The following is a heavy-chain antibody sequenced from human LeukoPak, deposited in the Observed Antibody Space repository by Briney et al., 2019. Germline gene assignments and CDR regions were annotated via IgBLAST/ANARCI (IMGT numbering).Heavy chain of an antibody. Sequence: SETLSLTCAVYGGSFSGYYWSWIRQPPGKGLEWIGEINHSGSTNYNPSLKSRVTISVDTSKNQFSLKLSSVTAADTAVYYCARGRGYCTNGVCYRYYYYYIDVWGKGTTVTVSS. CDR3: ARGRGYCTNGVCYRYYYYYIDV. CDR1: GGSFSGYY. V-gene: IGHV4-34*01. J-gene: IGHJ6*03. CDR2: INHSGST. D-gene: IGHD2-8*01.